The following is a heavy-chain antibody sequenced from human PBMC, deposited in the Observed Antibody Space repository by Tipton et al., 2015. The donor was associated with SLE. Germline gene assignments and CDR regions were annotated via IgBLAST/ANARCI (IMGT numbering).Heavy chain of an antibody. J-gene: IGHJ4*02. Sequence: DSVKGRFTISRDNAKNSLHLQMNSLRAEDTAVYYCARVREWLVPDSWGQGTLVTVSS. V-gene: IGHV3-7*01. CDR3: ARVREWLVPDS. D-gene: IGHD6-19*01.